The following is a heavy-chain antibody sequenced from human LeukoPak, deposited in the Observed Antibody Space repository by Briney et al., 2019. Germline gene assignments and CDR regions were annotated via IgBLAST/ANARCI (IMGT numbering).Heavy chain of an antibody. V-gene: IGHV3-33*01. Sequence: PGRSLRLSCAASGFTFSSYGMHWVRQAPGKGLEWVAVIWYDGSNKYYADSVKGRFTISRDNSKNTLYLQMNSLRAEDTAVYYCARADYYDFWSGYYRDAFDIWGQGTMVTVSS. CDR2: IWYDGSNK. D-gene: IGHD3-3*01. CDR3: ARADYYDFWSGYYRDAFDI. CDR1: GFTFSSYG. J-gene: IGHJ3*02.